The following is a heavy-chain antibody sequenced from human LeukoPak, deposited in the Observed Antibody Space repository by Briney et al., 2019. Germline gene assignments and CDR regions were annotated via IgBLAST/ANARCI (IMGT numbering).Heavy chain of an antibody. Sequence: GGSLRLSCAASGFTFSSYAMHWVRQAPGKGLEWVAVISYDGSNKYYADSVKGRFTISRDNSKNTLYLQMNSPRAEDTAVYYCARDPRGSYYFDYWGQGTLVTVSS. CDR3: ARDPRGSYYFDY. J-gene: IGHJ4*02. CDR1: GFTFSSYA. V-gene: IGHV3-30-3*01. CDR2: ISYDGSNK. D-gene: IGHD3-10*01.